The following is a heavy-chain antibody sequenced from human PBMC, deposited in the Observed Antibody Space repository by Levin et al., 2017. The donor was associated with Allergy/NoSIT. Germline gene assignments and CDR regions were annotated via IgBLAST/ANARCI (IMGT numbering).Heavy chain of an antibody. V-gene: IGHV3-23*01. CDR1: GFTFSSYA. D-gene: IGHD5-18*01. CDR2: ISGSGGST. CDR3: AKDLFGYTYGYFDY. Sequence: PGGSLRLSCAASGFTFSSYAMSWVRQAPGKGLEWVSGISGSGGSTYYADSVKGRFTISRDNSKNTLYLQMNSLRAEDTALYYCAKDLFGYTYGYFDYWGQGTLITVSS. J-gene: IGHJ4*02.